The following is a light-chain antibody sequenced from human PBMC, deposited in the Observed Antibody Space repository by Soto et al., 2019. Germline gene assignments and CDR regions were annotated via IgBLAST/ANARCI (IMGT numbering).Light chain of an antibody. Sequence: IQMTPSPSSPSASVGDKVTITCRASQSISSYLNWYQQKPGKAPKLLIYAASSLQSGVPSRFSGSGSGTDFTLTISSLQPEDFATYYCQQSYSTPQTFGQGTKV. J-gene: IGKJ1*01. CDR3: QQSYSTPQT. CDR1: QSISSY. CDR2: AAS. V-gene: IGKV1-39*01.